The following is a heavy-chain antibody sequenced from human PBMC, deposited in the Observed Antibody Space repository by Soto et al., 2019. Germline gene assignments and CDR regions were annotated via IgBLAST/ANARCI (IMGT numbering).Heavy chain of an antibody. J-gene: IGHJ1*01. Sequence: GGSLRLSCAASGFTFSGSAMHWVRQASGKGLEWVGRIRSKANSYATAYAASVKGRFTISRDDSKNTAYLQMNSLKTEDTAVYYCAKCGYDSSGRLLRYFQHWGQGTLVTVSS. D-gene: IGHD3-22*01. CDR1: GFTFSGSA. CDR2: IRSKANSYAT. CDR3: AKCGYDSSGRLLRYFQH. V-gene: IGHV3-73*01.